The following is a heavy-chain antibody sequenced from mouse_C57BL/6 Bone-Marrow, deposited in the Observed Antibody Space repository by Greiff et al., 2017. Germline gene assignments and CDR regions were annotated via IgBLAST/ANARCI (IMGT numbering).Heavy chain of an antibody. CDR3: ARSGSKDCWYFHV. CDR1: GYTFTSYW. CDR2: IYPGSGST. J-gene: IGHJ1*03. Sequence: VQLQQPGAELVQPGASVKMSCKASGYTFTSYWITWVKQRPGQGLEWIGDIYPGSGSTNYNEKFKSKATLTVDTSSSTAYMQLSSLTSEDSAVYCCARSGSKDCWYFHVRGTATTVPASS. V-gene: IGHV1-55*01. D-gene: IGHD3-1*01.